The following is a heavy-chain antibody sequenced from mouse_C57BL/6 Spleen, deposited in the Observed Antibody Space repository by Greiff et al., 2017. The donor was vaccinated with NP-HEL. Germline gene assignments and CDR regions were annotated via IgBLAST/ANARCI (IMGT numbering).Heavy chain of an antibody. J-gene: IGHJ1*03. CDR3: ARGITTVVATRWYFDV. CDR2: IYPSDSET. D-gene: IGHD1-1*01. Sequence: QVQLKQPGAELVRPGSSVKLSCKASGYTFTSYWMDWVKQRPGQGLEWIGNIYPSDSETHYNQKFKDKATLTVDKSSSTAYMQLSSLTSEDSAVYYCARGITTVVATRWYFDVWGTGTTVTVSS. CDR1: GYTFTSYW. V-gene: IGHV1-61*01.